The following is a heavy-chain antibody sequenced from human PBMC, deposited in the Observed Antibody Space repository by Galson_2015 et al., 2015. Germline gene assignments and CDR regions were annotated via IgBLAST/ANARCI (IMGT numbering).Heavy chain of an antibody. CDR2: ISGSGGST. Sequence: SLRLSCAASGSTFSSYAMSWVRQAPGKGLEWVSAISGSGGSTYYADSVKGRFTISRDNSKNTLYLQMNSLRAEDTAVYYCAKGYDILTGYMDYFDYWGQGTLVTVSS. V-gene: IGHV3-23*01. J-gene: IGHJ4*02. CDR1: GSTFSSYA. D-gene: IGHD3-9*01. CDR3: AKGYDILTGYMDYFDY.